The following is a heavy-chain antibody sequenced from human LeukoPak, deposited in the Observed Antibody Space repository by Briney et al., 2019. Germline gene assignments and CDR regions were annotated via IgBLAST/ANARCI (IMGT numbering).Heavy chain of an antibody. CDR1: GDSVSSNSAA. J-gene: IGHJ4*02. V-gene: IGHV6-1*01. D-gene: IGHD2-2*01. CDR2: TYYRSKWYN. Sequence: SQTLSLTSAISGDSVSSNSAAWNWIRQSPSRGLEWLGRTYYRSKWYNDYAISVKSLITNNPDTSKNQISLQLNSVTPEDTAVYYCARFQYPRGSVVDRQTYYFDYWGQGTLVTVSS. CDR3: ARFQYPRGSVVDRQTYYFDY.